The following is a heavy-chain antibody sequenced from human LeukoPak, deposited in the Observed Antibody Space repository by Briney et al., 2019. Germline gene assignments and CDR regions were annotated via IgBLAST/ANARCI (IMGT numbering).Heavy chain of an antibody. J-gene: IGHJ4*02. D-gene: IGHD3-3*01. CDR1: GFTFSSYA. Sequence: GRSLRLSCAASGFTFSSYAMRWVRQAPGKGLEWVAVISYDGSNKYYADSVKGRFTISRDNSKNTLYLQMNSLRAEDTAVYYCARESGYYLDYWGQGTLVTVSS. CDR3: ARESGYYLDY. CDR2: ISYDGSNK. V-gene: IGHV3-30-3*01.